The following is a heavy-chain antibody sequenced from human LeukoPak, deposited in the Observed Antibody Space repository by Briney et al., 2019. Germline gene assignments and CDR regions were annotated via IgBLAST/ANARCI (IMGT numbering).Heavy chain of an antibody. D-gene: IGHD3-10*01. CDR3: ARRTITMVRGGTFYYYYYMDV. V-gene: IGHV4-34*01. Sequence: SETLSLTCAVYGGSFSGYYWSWIRQPPGKGLEWIGEINHSGSTNYNPSLKRRLTVSVDTSKTQFSLKLSSVTAADTAVYYCARRTITMVRGGTFYYYYYMDVWGKGTTVTVSS. CDR1: GGSFSGYY. CDR2: INHSGST. J-gene: IGHJ6*03.